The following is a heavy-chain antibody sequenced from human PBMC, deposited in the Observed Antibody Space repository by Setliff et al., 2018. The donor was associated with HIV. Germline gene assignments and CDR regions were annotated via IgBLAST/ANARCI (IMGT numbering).Heavy chain of an antibody. Sequence: PSETLSLTCTVSGGSISSSSYYWGWIRQPPGKGLEWIGSIYYSGSTYYNPSLKSRVTISVDTSKNQFSLKLSSVTAADTAVYYCAREDYYDSSGKGWFDSWDQGTLVTVSS. J-gene: IGHJ5*01. D-gene: IGHD3-22*01. V-gene: IGHV4-39*07. CDR1: GGSISSSSYY. CDR2: IYYSGST. CDR3: AREDYYDSSGKGWFDS.